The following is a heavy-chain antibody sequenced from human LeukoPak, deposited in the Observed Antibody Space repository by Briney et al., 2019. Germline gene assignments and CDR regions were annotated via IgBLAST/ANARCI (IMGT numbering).Heavy chain of an antibody. CDR1: GYTFTGYY. V-gene: IGHV1-18*04. CDR3: ARDPSNTSGWSPYFDY. D-gene: IGHD6-13*01. J-gene: IGHJ4*02. CDR2: ISSYNRDT. Sequence: ASVKVSCKASGYTFTGYYMHWVRPAPGQGLELVGWISSYNRDTRYAQSFQGRVTLITESSTYTAYMELRSLTSDDTGVYYCARDPSNTSGWSPYFDYWGQGTLVTVSA.